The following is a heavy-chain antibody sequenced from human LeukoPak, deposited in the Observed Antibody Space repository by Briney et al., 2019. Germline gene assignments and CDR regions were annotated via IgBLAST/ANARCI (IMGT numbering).Heavy chain of an antibody. CDR2: ISYDGSNK. CDR1: GFTFSSYA. CDR3: ARDGYYYDSSGYHYYYYYGMDV. D-gene: IGHD3-22*01. V-gene: IGHV3-30*04. J-gene: IGHJ6*02. Sequence: GGSLRLSCAASGFTFSSYAMHWVRQAPGKGLEWVAVISYDGSNKYYADSVKGRFTISRDNSKNTLYLQMNSLRAEDTAVYYCARDGYYYDSSGYHYYYYYGMDVWGQGTTVTVSS.